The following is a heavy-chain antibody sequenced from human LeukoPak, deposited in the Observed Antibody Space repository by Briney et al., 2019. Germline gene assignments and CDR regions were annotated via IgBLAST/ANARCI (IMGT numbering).Heavy chain of an antibody. J-gene: IGHJ4*02. V-gene: IGHV3-21*01. Sequence: PGGSLRLSCAASGFTFSSYSMNWVRQAPGKGLEWVSSISSSSSYIYYADSVKGRFTISRDNAKNSLYLQMNSLRAEDTAVYYCARGGPTSYSSSWYYFDYWGQGTLVTVSS. CDR2: ISSSSSYI. CDR1: GFTFSSYS. CDR3: ARGGPTSYSSSWYYFDY. D-gene: IGHD6-13*01.